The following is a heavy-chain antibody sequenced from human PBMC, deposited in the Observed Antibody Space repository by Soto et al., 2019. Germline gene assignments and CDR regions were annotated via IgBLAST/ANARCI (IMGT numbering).Heavy chain of an antibody. Sequence: ASVKVSCKASGYTFTGYYMHWVRQAPGQRLEWMGWINAGNGNTKYSQKFQGRVTITRDTSASTAYMELSSLRSEDTAVYYCARGPPDYYGSGSYYRDYYYGMDVWGQGTTVTVSS. CDR1: GYTFTGYY. V-gene: IGHV1-3*01. CDR3: ARGPPDYYGSGSYYRDYYYGMDV. D-gene: IGHD3-10*01. J-gene: IGHJ6*02. CDR2: INAGNGNT.